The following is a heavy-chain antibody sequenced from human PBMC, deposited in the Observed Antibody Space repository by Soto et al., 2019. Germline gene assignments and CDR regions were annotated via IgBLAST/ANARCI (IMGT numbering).Heavy chain of an antibody. CDR3: ARGLTVSYFDY. D-gene: IGHD4-17*01. V-gene: IGHV4-34*01. CDR2: INHSGST. Sequence: LSLTCAVYGGSFSGYYWSWIRQPPGKGLEWIGEINHSGSTNYNPSLKSRVTISVDTSKNQFSLKLSSVTAADTAVYYCARGLTVSYFDYWGQGTLVTVSS. CDR1: GGSFSGYY. J-gene: IGHJ4*02.